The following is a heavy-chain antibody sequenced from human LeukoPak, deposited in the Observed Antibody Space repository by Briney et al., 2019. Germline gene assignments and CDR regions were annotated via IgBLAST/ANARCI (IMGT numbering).Heavy chain of an antibody. CDR1: GFTLSNYA. Sequence: GGSLRLSCSASGFTLSNYAMHWVRQAPGKGLEYVSAISSNGDNTYYADSVKGRFTISRDSSKNTLHLQMSSLRAEDTAVYYCARGSYYRDYYGMDVWGQGTTVTVSS. CDR2: ISSNGDNT. D-gene: IGHD1-26*01. CDR3: ARGSYYRDYYGMDV. J-gene: IGHJ6*02. V-gene: IGHV3-64D*06.